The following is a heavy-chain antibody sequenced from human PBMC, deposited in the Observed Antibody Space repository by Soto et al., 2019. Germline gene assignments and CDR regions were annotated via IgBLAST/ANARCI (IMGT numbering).Heavy chain of an antibody. V-gene: IGHV3-23*01. J-gene: IGHJ6*02. CDR1: GFTFSSYA. CDR2: ISGSGGST. D-gene: IGHD6-25*01. CDR3: AKLIASGYYYGMDV. Sequence: GGSLRLSCAASGFTFSSYAMSWVRQAPGKGLEWVSAISGSGGSTYYADSVKGRFTISRDNSKNTLYLQMNSLRAEDTAVYYCAKLIASGYYYGMDVWGQGTTVIVSS.